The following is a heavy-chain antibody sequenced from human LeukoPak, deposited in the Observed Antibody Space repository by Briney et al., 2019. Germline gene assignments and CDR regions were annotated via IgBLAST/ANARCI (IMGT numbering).Heavy chain of an antibody. J-gene: IGHJ3*02. CDR3: AKDRQSGWPRSNAFDI. V-gene: IGHV3-9*01. Sequence: PGGSLRLSCAASGFTFDDYAMHWVRQAPGKGLEWVSGISWNSGSIGYADPVKGRFTISRDNAKNSLYLQMNSLRAEDTALYYCAKDRQSGWPRSNAFDIWGQGTMVTVSS. D-gene: IGHD6-25*01. CDR1: GFTFDDYA. CDR2: ISWNSGSI.